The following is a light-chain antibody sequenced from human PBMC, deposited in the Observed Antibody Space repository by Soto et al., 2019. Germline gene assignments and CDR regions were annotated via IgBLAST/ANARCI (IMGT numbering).Light chain of an antibody. CDR1: QAISNY. CDR2: AAS. CDR3: QNHNSAPYS. J-gene: IGKJ2*03. V-gene: IGKV1-27*01. Sequence: DVQMTQSPSSLSASVGDRVTITCRASQAISNYLAWYQQKPGKVVKLLIYAASTLQSGVPSRFSGSGSGTDFTLTISSLQPEDGATYHCQNHNSAPYSFGQGTKLEI.